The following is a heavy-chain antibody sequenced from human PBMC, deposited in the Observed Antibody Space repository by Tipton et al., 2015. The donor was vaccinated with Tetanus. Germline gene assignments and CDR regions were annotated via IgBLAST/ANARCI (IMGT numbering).Heavy chain of an antibody. J-gene: IGHJ4*02. CDR2: ISSSGSTI. Sequence: SLRLSCAASGFTFSDYYMAWIRQAPGKGLEWVSYISSSGSTIYYADSVKGRFTISRDNAKTSLYLQMNYLRAEDTAVYYCARDHSSLFRGATAYWGQGSLVTVSS. D-gene: IGHD3-10*01. CDR1: GFTFSDYY. V-gene: IGHV3-11*01. CDR3: ARDHSSLFRGATAY.